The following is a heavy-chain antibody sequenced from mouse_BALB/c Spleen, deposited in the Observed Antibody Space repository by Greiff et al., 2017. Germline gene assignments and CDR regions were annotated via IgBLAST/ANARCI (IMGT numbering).Heavy chain of an antibody. V-gene: IGHV2-9*02. CDR1: GFSLTSYG. CDR2: IWAGGST. D-gene: IGHD4-1*01. Sequence: VKLMESGPGLVAPSQSLSITCTVSGFSLTSYGVHWVRQPPGKGLEWLGVIWAGGSTNYNSALMSRLSISKDNSKSQVFLKMNSLQTDDTAMYYCARDILTGFDYWGQGTTLTVSS. CDR3: ARDILTGFDY. J-gene: IGHJ2*01.